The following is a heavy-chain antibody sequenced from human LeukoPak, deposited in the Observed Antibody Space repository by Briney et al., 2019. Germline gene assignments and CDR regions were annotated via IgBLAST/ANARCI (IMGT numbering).Heavy chain of an antibody. CDR3: ARVRDGPTYFDY. CDR2: IWYDGSNK. V-gene: IGHV3-33*01. J-gene: IGHJ4*02. Sequence: GRSLRLSCAASGFTFSSYGMRWVRQAPGKGLEWVAVIWYDGSNKYYADSVKGRFTISRDNSKNTLYLQMNSLRAEGTAVYYFARVRDGPTYFDYWGQGTLVTGSS. CDR1: GFTFSSYG.